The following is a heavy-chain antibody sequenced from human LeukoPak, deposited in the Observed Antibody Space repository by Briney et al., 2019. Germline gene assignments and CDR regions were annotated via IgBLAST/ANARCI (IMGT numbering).Heavy chain of an antibody. D-gene: IGHD5-18*01. V-gene: IGHV3-7*01. Sequence: GGSLRLSCAASGFTFSSYWMSWVRQAPGKGREGGANIKQDGSEKYYVDSVKGRFTISRDNAKNSLYLQMNSLRAEDTAVYYCARDNGGYSYARFDYWGQGTLVTVSS. J-gene: IGHJ4*02. CDR1: GFTFSSYW. CDR3: ARDNGGYSYARFDY. CDR2: IKQDGSEK.